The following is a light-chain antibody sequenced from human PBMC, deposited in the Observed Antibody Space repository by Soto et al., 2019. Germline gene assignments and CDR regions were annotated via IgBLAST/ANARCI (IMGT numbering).Light chain of an antibody. Sequence: DIQMTQSPSSLSASVGDRVTITCQASQDISNYLNWYQQKPGKAPKLLIYDASNLGTGVPSRFSGSGSGTDFTFTISSLQPEDIATYYCQQYDLFGPGTKVDIK. CDR3: QQYDL. J-gene: IGKJ3*01. CDR2: DAS. CDR1: QDISNY. V-gene: IGKV1-33*01.